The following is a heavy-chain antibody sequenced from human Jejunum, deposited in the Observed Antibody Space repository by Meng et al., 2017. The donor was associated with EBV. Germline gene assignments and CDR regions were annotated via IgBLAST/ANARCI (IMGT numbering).Heavy chain of an antibody. CDR2: IYWDDDK. J-gene: IGHJ4*02. CDR3: AHKGDGFNYAFNY. Sequence: TLKESCPTLLNPTETHALTCTFSGFSVTSSGVAVGWLRQPPGKALEWLALIYWDDDKRYSPSLKSRLTITKDTSKNQVVLTLTSMDPADTATYYCAHKGDGFNYAFNYWGQGTLVTVSS. D-gene: IGHD5-24*01. CDR1: GFSVTSSGVA. V-gene: IGHV2-5*02.